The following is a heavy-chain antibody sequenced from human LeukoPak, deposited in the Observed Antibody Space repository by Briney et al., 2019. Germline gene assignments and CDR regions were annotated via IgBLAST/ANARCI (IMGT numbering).Heavy chain of an antibody. V-gene: IGHV3-21*01. CDR1: GFTFSSYS. D-gene: IGHD2-15*01. J-gene: IGHJ4*02. CDR3: ARDGYCSGGSCYPDY. Sequence: SGGSLRLSCAASGFTFSSYSMNWVRQAPGKGLEWVSSISSSSSYIYYADSVKGRFTISRDNAKNSLYLQMNSLRAEDTAVYYCARDGYCSGGSCYPDYWGQGTLVTVSS. CDR2: ISSSSSYI.